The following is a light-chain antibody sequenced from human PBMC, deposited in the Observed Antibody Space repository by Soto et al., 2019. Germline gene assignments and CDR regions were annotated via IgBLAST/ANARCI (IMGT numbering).Light chain of an antibody. CDR3: QQYGSSPRT. Sequence: ESVLTQSPGTLSLSPGERATLSCRASQSVSSSHLAWYQQKPGQAPRLLISGASSRATGIPDRFTGSGSGTDFTLTISRLEPGDFAVYYCQQYGSSPRTFGQGTKVDIK. V-gene: IGKV3-20*01. J-gene: IGKJ1*01. CDR2: GAS. CDR1: QSVSSSH.